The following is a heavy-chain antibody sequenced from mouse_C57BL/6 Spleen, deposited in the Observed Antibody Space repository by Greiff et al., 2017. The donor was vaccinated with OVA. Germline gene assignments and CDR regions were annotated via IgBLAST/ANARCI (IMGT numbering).Heavy chain of an antibody. Sequence: EVQLQQSGPELVKPGASVKIPCKASGYTFTDYNMDWVKQSHGKSLEWIGDINPNNGGTIYNQKFKGKATLTVDKSSSTAYMELRSLTSEDTAVYYCARIYYDYDPYWYFDVWGTGTTVTVSS. V-gene: IGHV1-18*01. D-gene: IGHD2-4*01. CDR2: INPNNGGT. CDR1: GYTFTDYN. J-gene: IGHJ1*03. CDR3: ARIYYDYDPYWYFDV.